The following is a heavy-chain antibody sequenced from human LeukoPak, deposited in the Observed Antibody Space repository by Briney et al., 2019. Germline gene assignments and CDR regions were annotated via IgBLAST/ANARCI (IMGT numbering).Heavy chain of an antibody. D-gene: IGHD6-13*01. CDR1: GYTFTGYY. CDR2: INPNSGGT. Sequence: ASVKVSCKASGYTFTGYYMHWVRQAPGQGLEWMGRINPNSGGTNYAQKFQGRVTMTRDTSISTAYMELSRLRFDDTAVYYCARDLKQQLPTVDYWGQGTLVTVSS. CDR3: ARDLKQQLPTVDY. J-gene: IGHJ4*02. V-gene: IGHV1-2*06.